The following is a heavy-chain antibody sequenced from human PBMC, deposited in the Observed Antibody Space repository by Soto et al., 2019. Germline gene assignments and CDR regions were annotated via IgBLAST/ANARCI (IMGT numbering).Heavy chain of an antibody. J-gene: IGHJ4*02. V-gene: IGHV1-2*02. Sequence: GASVKVSCKASGYTFTGYYMHWVRQAPGQGLEWMGWINPNSGGTNYAQKFQGRVTMTTDTSTSTAYMELRSLRSDDTAVYYCARDNMIVVVYDYWGQGTLVTVSS. CDR2: INPNSGGT. D-gene: IGHD3-22*01. CDR3: ARDNMIVVVYDY. CDR1: GYTFTGYY.